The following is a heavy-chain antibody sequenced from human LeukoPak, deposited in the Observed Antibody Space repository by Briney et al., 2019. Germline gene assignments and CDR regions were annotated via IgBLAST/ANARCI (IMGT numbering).Heavy chain of an antibody. D-gene: IGHD4-17*01. J-gene: IGHJ4*02. Sequence: SETLSLTCTASGGSISSYYWSWIRQPAGKGLEWIGRIYTSGGTTYNPSLKNRVTMSVDKTKNKFFLKLITVTAADTAVYYCARENDYGSYWGQGTLVTVSS. CDR1: GGSISSYY. CDR2: IYTSGGT. CDR3: ARENDYGSY. V-gene: IGHV4-4*07.